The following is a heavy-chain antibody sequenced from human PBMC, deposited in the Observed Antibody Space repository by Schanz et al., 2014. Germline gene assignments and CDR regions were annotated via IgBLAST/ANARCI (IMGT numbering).Heavy chain of an antibody. Sequence: QVQLVQSGAEVKKPGASVRVSCKASGYTFTTYAMSWARQAPGQGLEWVGWIIVYTGNTKYGQKVQGRVTMTADTSTNTAYMALTDLRSDDTAVYYCARDRRFFDRDDLYCFDSWGQGTLVTVSS. J-gene: IGHJ4*02. V-gene: IGHV1-18*01. CDR2: IIVYTGNT. D-gene: IGHD3-3*01. CDR1: GYTFTTYA. CDR3: ARDRRFFDRDDLYCFDS.